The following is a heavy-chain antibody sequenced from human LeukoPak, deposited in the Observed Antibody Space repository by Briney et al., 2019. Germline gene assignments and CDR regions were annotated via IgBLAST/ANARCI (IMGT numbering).Heavy chain of an antibody. D-gene: IGHD1-26*01. V-gene: IGHV3-21*01. Sequence: GGSLRLSCAASGFTFSTYAISWVRQAPGKGLGWVSCISSTSNYIFYADSVRGRFTISRDNAKNSLYLQMDSLRAEDTAVYYCARGGIITSYAFEIWGQGAVVTVSS. CDR3: ARGGIITSYAFEI. CDR2: ISSTSNYI. J-gene: IGHJ3*02. CDR1: GFTFSTYA.